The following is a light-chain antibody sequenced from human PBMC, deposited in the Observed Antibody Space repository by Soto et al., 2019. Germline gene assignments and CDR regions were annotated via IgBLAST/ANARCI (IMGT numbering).Light chain of an antibody. J-gene: IGKJ4*01. CDR1: QGISSW. CDR3: QQTTSFPLT. V-gene: IGKV1-12*01. Sequence: DIQMTQSPSFVSASVGDRVTITCRASQGISSWLAWYQHKPGRAPKLLIHAASSLESGVPSRFIGSGSGTDFTLIISSLQPEDFATYYCQQTTSFPLTFGGGTKVEIK. CDR2: AAS.